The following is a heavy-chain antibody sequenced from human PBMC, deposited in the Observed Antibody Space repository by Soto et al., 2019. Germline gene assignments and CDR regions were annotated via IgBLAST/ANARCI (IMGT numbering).Heavy chain of an antibody. V-gene: IGHV4-59*02. Sequence: SETLSLTCSFSGDSVTSHYLTWIRQSPEKGLEWIGYMHYTGFSHYNPSLKSRLTISVDRSKNQFTLQLTSVTVEDTAVYYCAKDLYYYDSSAPHISGYYYYGMDVWGQGTTVTVSS. CDR2: MHYTGFS. D-gene: IGHD3-22*01. J-gene: IGHJ6*02. CDR3: AKDLYYYDSSAPHISGYYYYGMDV. CDR1: GDSVTSHY.